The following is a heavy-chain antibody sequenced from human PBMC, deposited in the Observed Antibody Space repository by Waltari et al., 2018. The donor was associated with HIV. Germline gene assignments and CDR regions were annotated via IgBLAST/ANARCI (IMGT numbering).Heavy chain of an antibody. CDR3: ARIGANYGDYEYYYGMDV. CDR2: FYHSGST. J-gene: IGHJ6*02. V-gene: IGHV4-38-2*02. Sequence: QEQLQESGPGLVKPSETLSLMCTVSGYSISSGYYWGWIRQPPGKGLEWIGSFYHSGSTYYNPSLKSRVTISVDTSKNQFSLKLNSVTAADTAVYYCARIGANYGDYEYYYGMDVWGQGTTVTVSS. CDR1: GYSISSGYY. D-gene: IGHD4-17*01.